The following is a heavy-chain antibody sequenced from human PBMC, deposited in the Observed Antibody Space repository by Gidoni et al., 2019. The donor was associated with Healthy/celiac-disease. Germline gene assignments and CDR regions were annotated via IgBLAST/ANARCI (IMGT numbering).Heavy chain of an antibody. Sequence: QVQLVQSGAEVKKPGASVKVSCKASGSTFTSYYMHWVRQAPGQGLEWMGIINPSGGSTSYAQKFQGRVTMTRDTSTSTVYMELSSLRSEDTAVYYCARATGYDFWSGYYKGFDYWGQGTLVTVSS. V-gene: IGHV1-46*01. D-gene: IGHD3-3*01. CDR1: GSTFTSYY. CDR3: ARATGYDFWSGYYKGFDY. CDR2: INPSGGST. J-gene: IGHJ4*02.